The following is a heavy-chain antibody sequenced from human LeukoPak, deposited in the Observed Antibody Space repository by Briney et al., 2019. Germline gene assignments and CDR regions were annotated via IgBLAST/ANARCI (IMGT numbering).Heavy chain of an antibody. CDR3: TTAKPKLVPSRIGDY. CDR1: GFTFSNAW. J-gene: IGHJ4*02. D-gene: IGHD2-15*01. CDR2: IKSKTDGGTT. V-gene: IGHV3-15*01. Sequence: GGSLRLPCAASGFTFSNAWMSWVRQAPGKGLEWVGRIKSKTDGGTTDYAAPVKGRFTISRDDSKNTLYLQMNSLKTEDTAVYYCTTAKPKLVPSRIGDYWGQGTLVTVSS.